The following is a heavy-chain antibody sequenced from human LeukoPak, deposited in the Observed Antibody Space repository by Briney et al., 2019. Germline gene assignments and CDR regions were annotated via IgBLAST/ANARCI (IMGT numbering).Heavy chain of an antibody. CDR2: INHSGST. V-gene: IGHV4-34*01. CDR3: ARGRYYDSRFDY. J-gene: IGHJ4*02. Sequence: SETLSLTCAVCGGSFSGYYWSLIRQPPGKGLEWIGEINHSGSTNYNPSLKSRVTISVDTSKNQFSLKLSSVTAADTAVYYCARGRYYDSRFDYWGQGTLVTVSS. D-gene: IGHD3-22*01. CDR1: GGSFSGYY.